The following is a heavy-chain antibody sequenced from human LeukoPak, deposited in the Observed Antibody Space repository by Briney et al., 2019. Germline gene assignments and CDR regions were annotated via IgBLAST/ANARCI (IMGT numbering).Heavy chain of an antibody. CDR1: GYSFTSYW. J-gene: IGHJ4*02. D-gene: IGHD6-13*01. CDR3: ARHVAAPGTFSYYFDY. V-gene: IGHV5-10-1*01. Sequence: GESLKISCKGSGYSFTSYWISWVRQLPGKGLEWMGRIDPSDSNTNYSPSFQGHVTISADKSITTAYLQWSSLKASDTAMYYCARHVAAPGTFSYYFDYWGQGTLVTVSS. CDR2: IDPSDSNT.